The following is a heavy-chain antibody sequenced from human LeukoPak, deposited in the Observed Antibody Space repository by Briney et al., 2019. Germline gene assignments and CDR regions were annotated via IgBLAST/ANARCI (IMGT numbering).Heavy chain of an antibody. CDR3: ARKFGGNGYYFDY. CDR2: INPRGGST. Sequence: ASVKISCKASGYTFIDYYMQWVRQAPGQGLEWMGTINPRGGSTRHAQKFQGRVTMTRDTSTSTLYMELSSLTSEDTAVYYCARKFGGNGYYFDYWGQGTLVTVSS. V-gene: IGHV1-46*01. D-gene: IGHD4-23*01. J-gene: IGHJ4*02. CDR1: GYTFIDYY.